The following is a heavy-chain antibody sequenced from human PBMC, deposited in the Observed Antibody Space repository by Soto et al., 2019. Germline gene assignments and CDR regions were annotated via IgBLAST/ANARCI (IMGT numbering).Heavy chain of an antibody. CDR2: IISSGSTI. CDR3: ARGSYYDFWSGYYSYYYYYYMDV. Sequence: PGGSLRLSCAASGFTFSDYYMSWIRQAPGKGLEWVSYIISSGSTIYYADSVKGRFTISRDNAKNSLYLQMNSLRAEDTAVYYCARGSYYDFWSGYYSYYYYYYMDVWGKGTTVTVSS. CDR1: GFTFSDYY. J-gene: IGHJ6*03. V-gene: IGHV3-11*01. D-gene: IGHD3-3*01.